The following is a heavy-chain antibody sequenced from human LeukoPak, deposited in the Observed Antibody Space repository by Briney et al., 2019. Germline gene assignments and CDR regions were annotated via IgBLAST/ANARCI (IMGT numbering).Heavy chain of an antibody. V-gene: IGHV4-38-2*01. CDR2: IYYSGST. D-gene: IGHD1-26*01. Sequence: SETLSLTCAVSGYSICSGYYWGWIRQPPGKGLEWIGSIYYSGSTYYNPSLKSRVTISVDTSKNQFSLKLSSVTAADTAVYYCARRVTVVGATPDYWGQGTLVTVSS. CDR1: GYSICSGYY. CDR3: ARRVTVVGATPDY. J-gene: IGHJ4*02.